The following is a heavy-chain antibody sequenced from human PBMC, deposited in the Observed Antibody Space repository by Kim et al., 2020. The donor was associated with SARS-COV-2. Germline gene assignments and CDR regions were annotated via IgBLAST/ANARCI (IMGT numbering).Heavy chain of an antibody. J-gene: IGHJ5*02. V-gene: IGHV4-61*01. CDR2: IYYSGST. D-gene: IGHD3-9*01. Sequence: SETLSLTSTVSGGSVSSGSYYWSWIRQPPGKGLEWIGYIYYSGSTNYNPSLKSRVTISVDTSKNQFSLKLSSVTAADTAVYYCARDGDVLRYFGTFDPWGQGTLVTVSS. CDR1: GGSVSSGSYY. CDR3: ARDGDVLRYFGTFDP.